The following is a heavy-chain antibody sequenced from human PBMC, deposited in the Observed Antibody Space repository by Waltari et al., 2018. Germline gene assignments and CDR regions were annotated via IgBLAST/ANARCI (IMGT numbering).Heavy chain of an antibody. CDR3: ARGLAASGVY. V-gene: IGHV3-30-3*01. CDR1: GFTFSTSA. Sequence: QVQLVESGGGVVQPGRSLRLYCAASGFTFSTSAMHWVRQPPGKGLEWVAVISYDGSNKYYADSVKGRLTISRDNSKNTLYLQMNSLRAEDTAVYYCARGLAASGVYWGQGTLVTVSS. D-gene: IGHD6-25*01. CDR2: ISYDGSNK. J-gene: IGHJ4*02.